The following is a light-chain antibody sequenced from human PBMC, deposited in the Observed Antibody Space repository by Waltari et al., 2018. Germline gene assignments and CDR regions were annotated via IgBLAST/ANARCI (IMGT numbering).Light chain of an antibody. CDR3: QQYNSYSLLT. V-gene: IGKV1-5*03. CDR1: QSSSNW. Sequence: IQMTQSPSTLSSSVGDRVTLTCRASQSSSNWLAWYQQKPGKAPKLLIYKASTLESGVPSRFSGSGSGTEFTLTISSLQPDDFATYYCQQYNSYSLLTFGGGTKVEIK. J-gene: IGKJ4*01. CDR2: KAS.